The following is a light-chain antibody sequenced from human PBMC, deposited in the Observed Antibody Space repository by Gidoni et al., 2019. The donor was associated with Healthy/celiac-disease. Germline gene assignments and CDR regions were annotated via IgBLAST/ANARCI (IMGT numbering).Light chain of an antibody. J-gene: IGLJ1*01. CDR2: EGS. V-gene: IGLV2-23*01. Sequence: QSALTQPASVSGSPGPSNTISCTGTISDVGSYNLVSWYQQHPGKAPKLMIYEGSKRPSGVSNRFSGSKSGNTASLTISGLQAEDEADYYCCSYAGSSTSYVFGTGTKVTVL. CDR1: ISDVGSYNL. CDR3: CSYAGSSTSYV.